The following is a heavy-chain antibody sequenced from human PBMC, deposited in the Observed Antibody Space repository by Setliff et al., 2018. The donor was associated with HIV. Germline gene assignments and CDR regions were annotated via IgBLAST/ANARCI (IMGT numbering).Heavy chain of an antibody. CDR1: GGSFSGYY. J-gene: IGHJ6*03. CDR2: INHPGIT. CDR3: ARRSPGGGYYMDV. V-gene: IGHV4-34*01. D-gene: IGHD3-16*01. Sequence: SETLSLTCAVYGGSFSGYYWSWLRQPPGKGLEWIGEINHPGITNYNPSLKSRVTISLDTSKNQFSLNLSSVTAADTAVYYCARRSPGGGYYMDVWGKGTTVTVSS.